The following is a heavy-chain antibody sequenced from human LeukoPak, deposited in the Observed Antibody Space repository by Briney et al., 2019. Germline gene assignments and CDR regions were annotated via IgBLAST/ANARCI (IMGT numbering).Heavy chain of an antibody. D-gene: IGHD3-10*01. Sequence: GGSLRLSCAASGFTFSSYWMTWVRQAPGKGLEWVANIKQDVSEKYYIDSVKGRFIISRDNAKNSLYLQMNSLRVEDTAVYYCARSGPFDYWGQGTLVTVSS. CDR2: IKQDVSEK. J-gene: IGHJ4*02. CDR1: GFTFSSYW. CDR3: ARSGPFDY. V-gene: IGHV3-7*01.